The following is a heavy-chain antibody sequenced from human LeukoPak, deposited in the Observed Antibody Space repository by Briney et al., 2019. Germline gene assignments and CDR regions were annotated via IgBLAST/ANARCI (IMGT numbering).Heavy chain of an antibody. Sequence: SETLSLTCTVSGGSISSGGYYWSWIRQPPGKGLEWIGHIYHSGSTYYNPSLKSRVTISVDTSKNQFSLKLSSVTAADTAVYYCARTTTSGSYLVYYFDYWGQGTLVTVSS. J-gene: IGHJ4*02. V-gene: IGHV4-30-2*01. CDR1: GGSISSGGYY. CDR3: ARTTTSGSYLVYYFDY. CDR2: IYHSGST. D-gene: IGHD1-26*01.